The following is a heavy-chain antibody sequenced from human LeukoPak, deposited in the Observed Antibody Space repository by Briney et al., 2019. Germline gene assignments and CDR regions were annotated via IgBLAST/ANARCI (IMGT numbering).Heavy chain of an antibody. Sequence: ASVKVSCKASGYSLTSYFMHWVRQAPGQGLEWMGVINPSGDGTSYTQKFQGRVTMTRDMSTSTGFMELTSLRSEDTAVYYCARGMVRGVIITSEMYFDYWGQGTLVTVSS. D-gene: IGHD3-10*01. CDR3: ARGMVRGVIITSEMYFDY. V-gene: IGHV1-46*01. CDR2: INPSGDGT. CDR1: GYSLTSYF. J-gene: IGHJ4*02.